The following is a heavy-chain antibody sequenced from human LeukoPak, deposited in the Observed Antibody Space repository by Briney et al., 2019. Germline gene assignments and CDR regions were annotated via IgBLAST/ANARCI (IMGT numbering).Heavy chain of an antibody. CDR1: GFNFNNHA. Sequence: GGSLRHSYAASGFNFNNHAMAWLRQAPGKGLEWVSGISGSGGSTFYSVKGRFTISRDNSKNTLFLQMNRLRAEDTAIYYCAKAGEYCPDGSCYSENYYFDYWGQGTLVTVSS. V-gene: IGHV3-23*01. CDR2: ISGSGGST. D-gene: IGHD2-15*01. CDR3: AKAGEYCPDGSCYSENYYFDY. J-gene: IGHJ4*02.